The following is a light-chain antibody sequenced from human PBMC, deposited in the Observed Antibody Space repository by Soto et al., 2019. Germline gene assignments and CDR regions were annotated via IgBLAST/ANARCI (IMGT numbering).Light chain of an antibody. CDR2: DAS. Sequence: EIVLTQSPGTLSLSPGERATLSCRASQSVSSSYLAWYQQKPGQAPKLLIYDASTRATGIPARFSGSGSGTEFTLTISNLQSEDFAVYYCQQYSGWPYTFGQGTRLEIK. J-gene: IGKJ5*01. CDR3: QQYSGWPYT. V-gene: IGKV3-20*01. CDR1: QSVSSSY.